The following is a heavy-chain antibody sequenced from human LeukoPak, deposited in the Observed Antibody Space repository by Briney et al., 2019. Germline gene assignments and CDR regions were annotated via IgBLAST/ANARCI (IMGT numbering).Heavy chain of an antibody. D-gene: IGHD4-23*01. CDR3: AKSVGNSGNY. J-gene: IGHJ4*02. CDR1: GFTFSRYG. Sequence: GKSLRLSCAASGFTFSRYGMHWVRQAPGKGLEWVAVISYDGSNKYYADSVKGRFTISRDNSKNTLYLQMNSLRVEDTAVYYCAKSVGNSGNYWGQGTLVTVSS. CDR2: ISYDGSNK. V-gene: IGHV3-30*18.